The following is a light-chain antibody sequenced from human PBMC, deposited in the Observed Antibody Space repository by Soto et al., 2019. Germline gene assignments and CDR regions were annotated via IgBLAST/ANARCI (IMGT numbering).Light chain of an antibody. CDR3: QQTYDTPSLT. CDR2: GAS. J-gene: IGKJ4*01. CDR1: QSISRY. Sequence: DIQMTQSPSSLSASVGDRVTITCRASQSISRYLHWYQKMPGRAPRLLIYGASRLQSGVPSRFSGTGSGTEFTLTISSLQPEDYGTYYCQQTYDTPSLTFGGGTRVEIK. V-gene: IGKV1-39*01.